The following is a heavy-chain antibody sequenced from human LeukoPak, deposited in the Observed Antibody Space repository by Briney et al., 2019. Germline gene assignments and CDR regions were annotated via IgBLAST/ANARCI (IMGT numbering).Heavy chain of an antibody. Sequence: SETLSLTCAVYGGSFSGYYWNWIRQPPGKGLEWIGEINHSGSTNYNPSLKSRVTMSIDASKNQFSLKLSSVTAADTAVYYCARASAYSSSSGVNYWGQGPLVTVSS. D-gene: IGHD6-6*01. J-gene: IGHJ4*02. CDR1: GGSFSGYY. CDR3: ARASAYSSSSGVNY. CDR2: INHSGST. V-gene: IGHV4-34*01.